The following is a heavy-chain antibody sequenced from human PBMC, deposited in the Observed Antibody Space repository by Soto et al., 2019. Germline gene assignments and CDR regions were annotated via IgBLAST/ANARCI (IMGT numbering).Heavy chain of an antibody. CDR1: GGTFSSYS. V-gene: IGHV1-3*01. J-gene: IGHJ5*02. D-gene: IGHD2-15*01. CDR2: INAGYGNT. Sequence: GGSVKVSCKASGGTFSSYSISWVRQAPGQGVEWMGWINAGYGNTNYSQKFQGRVTITRDTSASTAYMELSSLRSEDTAVYYCARVGYCSGGSCYSNWFDPWGQGTLVTVSS. CDR3: ARVGYCSGGSCYSNWFDP.